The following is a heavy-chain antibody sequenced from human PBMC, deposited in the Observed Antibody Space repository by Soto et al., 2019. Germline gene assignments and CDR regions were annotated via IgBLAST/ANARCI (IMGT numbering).Heavy chain of an antibody. CDR3: APRGFDY. CDR1: GFTFSSYA. D-gene: IGHD3-10*01. J-gene: IGHJ4*02. CDR2: ISGSGGST. V-gene: IGHV3-23*01. Sequence: EVQLLESGGGLVQPGGSLRLSCAASGFTFSSYAMSWVRQAPGRGVEWVSAISGSGGSTYHADSGKGRFTISRDNSKTALYLQMNSRRAEDTAVYYCAPRGFDYWGQGTLVTVPS.